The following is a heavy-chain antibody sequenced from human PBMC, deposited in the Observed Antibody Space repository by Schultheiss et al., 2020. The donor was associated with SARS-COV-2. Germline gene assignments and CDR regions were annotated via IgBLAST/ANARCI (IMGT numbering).Heavy chain of an antibody. V-gene: IGHV3-23*01. CDR2: ISGSGGST. J-gene: IGHJ6*02. CDR1: GFTFSSYA. CDR3: ARDSDGGNPGPSPYGMDV. Sequence: GGSLRLSCAASGFTFSSYAMSWVRQAPGKGLEWVSAISGSGGSTYYADSVKGRFTISRDNSKNTLYLQMNSLRAEDTAVYYCARDSDGGNPGPSPYGMDVWGQGTTVTVSS. D-gene: IGHD4-23*01.